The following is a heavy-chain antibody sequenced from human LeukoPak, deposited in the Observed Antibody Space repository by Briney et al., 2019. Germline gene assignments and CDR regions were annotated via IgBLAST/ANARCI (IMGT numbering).Heavy chain of an antibody. J-gene: IGHJ6*03. CDR3: ARGEYQWLTQNYNYYYMDV. V-gene: IGHV1-8*01. CDR1: GYTFTSYD. Sequence: ASVKVSCKASGYTFTSYDINWVRQATGQGLEWMGWMNTNSGNTGYAQKFQGRVTMTRNTSISTAYKELSSLRSEDTAVYYCARGEYQWLTQNYNYYYMDVWGKGTTVTVSS. CDR2: MNTNSGNT. D-gene: IGHD6-19*01.